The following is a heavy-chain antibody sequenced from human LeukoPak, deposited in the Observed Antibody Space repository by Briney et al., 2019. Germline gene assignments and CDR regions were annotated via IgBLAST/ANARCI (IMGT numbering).Heavy chain of an antibody. CDR2: IRSKPNNYAT. V-gene: IGHV3-73*01. CDR1: GFSISGSA. D-gene: IGHD3-3*01. J-gene: IGHJ4*02. CDR3: AKPQEADLWVPDY. Sequence: GGSLRLSCAASGFSISGSAMHWVRQASGKGLEWVGHIRSKPNNYATSYAASVKGRFTISRDNSKNTLYLQMNSLIPEDTALYYCAKPQEADLWVPDYWGQGTLVTVSS.